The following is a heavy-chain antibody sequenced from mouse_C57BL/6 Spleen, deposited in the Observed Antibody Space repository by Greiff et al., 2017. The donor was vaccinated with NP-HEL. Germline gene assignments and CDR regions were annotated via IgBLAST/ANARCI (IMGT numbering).Heavy chain of an antibody. CDR1: GFTFSDYG. CDR3: ARESTVVAPSEYFDV. D-gene: IGHD1-1*01. CDR2: ISSGSSTI. J-gene: IGHJ1*03. V-gene: IGHV5-17*01. Sequence: DVQLVESGGGLVKPGGSLKLSCAASGFTFSDYGMHWVRQAPEKGLEWVAYISSGSSTIYYADTVKGRFTISRDNAKNTLFLQMTSLRSEDTAMYYCARESTVVAPSEYFDVWGTGTTVTVSS.